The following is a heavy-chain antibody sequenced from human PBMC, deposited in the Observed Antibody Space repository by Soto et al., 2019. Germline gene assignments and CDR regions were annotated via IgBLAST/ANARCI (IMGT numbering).Heavy chain of an antibody. Sequence: QVQLVQSGAEVKKPGASVKVSCKASGYTFTSYAMHWVRQAPGQRLEWMGWINAGNGNTKYSQKLQGRVTITRDTSASTAYMELSSLRSEDTAVYYCARRVLWFGELYFDYWGQGTLVTVSS. CDR1: GYTFTSYA. D-gene: IGHD3-10*01. CDR3: ARRVLWFGELYFDY. J-gene: IGHJ4*02. V-gene: IGHV1-3*01. CDR2: INAGNGNT.